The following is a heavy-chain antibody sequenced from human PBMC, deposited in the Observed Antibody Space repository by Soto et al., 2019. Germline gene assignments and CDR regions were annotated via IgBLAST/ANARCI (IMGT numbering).Heavy chain of an antibody. J-gene: IGHJ5*02. CDR1: GGSISSGDYY. D-gene: IGHD6-13*01. Sequence: PSETLSLTCTVSGGSISSGDYYWSWIRQPPGKGLEWIGYINHSGSTNYNPSLKSRVTISVDTSKNQFSLKLSSVTAADTAVYYCAVLYSSSPLYNWFDPWGQGTLVTVSS. CDR2: INHSGST. CDR3: AVLYSSSPLYNWFDP. V-gene: IGHV4-30-4*01.